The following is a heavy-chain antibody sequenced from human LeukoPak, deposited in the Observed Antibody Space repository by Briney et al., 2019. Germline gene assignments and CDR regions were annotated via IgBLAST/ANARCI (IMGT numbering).Heavy chain of an antibody. CDR2: ISGSGAGT. CDR3: AKCSGTCGKNWFDP. D-gene: IGHD2-2*01. V-gene: IGHV3-23*01. Sequence: GGSLRLSCSASGFTFSNYAMSWARQAPGKGLEWVSAISGSGAGTEYADSVKGRFTISRDNSRNTLYLQMNSLRAEDTAVYFCAKCSGTCGKNWFDPWGQGTLVTVSS. CDR1: GFTFSNYA. J-gene: IGHJ5*02.